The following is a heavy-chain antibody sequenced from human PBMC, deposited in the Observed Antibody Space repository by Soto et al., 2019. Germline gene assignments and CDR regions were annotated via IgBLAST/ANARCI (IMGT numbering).Heavy chain of an antibody. J-gene: IGHJ5*02. Sequence: GGSLRLSCAASGFTFSSYAMSWVRQAPGKGLEWVSAISGSGGSTYYADSVKGRFTISRDNSKNTLYLQMNSLRAEDTAVYYCARGAAGIRLWRPRFGSWGRGTLVAVSS. V-gene: IGHV3-23*01. CDR2: ISGSGGST. CDR3: ARGAAGIRLWRPRFGS. CDR1: GFTFSSYA. D-gene: IGHD5-18*01.